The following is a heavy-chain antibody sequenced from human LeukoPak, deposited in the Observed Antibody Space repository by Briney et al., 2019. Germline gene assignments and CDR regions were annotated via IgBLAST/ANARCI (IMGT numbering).Heavy chain of an antibody. Sequence: SETLSLTCTVSGGSISSSSYYWGWIRQPPGKGLEWIESIYYSGSTYYNPSLKSRVTISVDTSKNQFSLKLSSVTAADTAVYYCARHCSGCPKPFDYWGQGTLVTVSS. V-gene: IGHV4-39*01. CDR2: IYYSGST. D-gene: IGHD6-19*01. J-gene: IGHJ4*02. CDR3: ARHCSGCPKPFDY. CDR1: GGSISSSSYY.